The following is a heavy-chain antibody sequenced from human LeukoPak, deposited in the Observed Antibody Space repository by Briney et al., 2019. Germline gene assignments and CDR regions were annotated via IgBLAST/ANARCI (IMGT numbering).Heavy chain of an antibody. D-gene: IGHD4-23*01. CDR2: ISYDGSNK. V-gene: IGHV3-30-3*01. J-gene: IGHJ4*02. CDR3: ARDSSSNGGAIDY. CDR1: GFTFSSYA. Sequence: GGSLXXXXAASGFTFSSYAMHWVRQAPGKGLXGVAVISYDGSNKYYADSVKGRFTISRDNSKNTLYLQMNSLRAEDTAVYYCARDSSSNGGAIDYWGQGTLVTVSS.